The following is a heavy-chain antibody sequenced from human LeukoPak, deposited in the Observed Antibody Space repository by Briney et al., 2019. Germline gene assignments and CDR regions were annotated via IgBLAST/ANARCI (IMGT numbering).Heavy chain of an antibody. V-gene: IGHV1-69*13. CDR2: IIPIFGTA. D-gene: IGHD1-26*01. Sequence: ASVKVSCKASGGTFSSYAISWVRQAPGQGLEWMGGIIPIFGTANYAQKFQGRVTITADESTSTAYMELSSLRSEDTAVYYCARIMLSWREFDCWGQGTLVTVSS. CDR1: GGTFSSYA. CDR3: ARIMLSWREFDC. J-gene: IGHJ4*02.